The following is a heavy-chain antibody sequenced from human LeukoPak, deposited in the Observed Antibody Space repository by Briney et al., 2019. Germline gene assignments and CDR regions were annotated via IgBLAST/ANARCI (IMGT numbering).Heavy chain of an antibody. CDR1: VGSLTVYS. Sequence: SETLSLTPALSVGSLTVYSRSSVRHPPRKGVGSVGQINHSGSTNYNPSLKSRVTISVDTSMNQFSLKLSSVTAADTAVYYCARGRADYYDSSWFDPWGQGTLVTVSS. D-gene: IGHD3-22*01. CDR2: INHSGST. CDR3: ARGRADYYDSSWFDP. J-gene: IGHJ5*02. V-gene: IGHV4-34*01.